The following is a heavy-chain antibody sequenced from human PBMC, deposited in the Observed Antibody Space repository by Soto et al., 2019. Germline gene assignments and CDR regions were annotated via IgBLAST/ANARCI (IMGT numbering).Heavy chain of an antibody. D-gene: IGHD6-13*01. CDR1: GGSFSGYY. Sequence: SETLSLTCAVYGGSFSGYYWSWIRQPPGKGLEWIGEINHSGSTNYNPSLKSRVTISVDTSKNQFSLKLSSVTAADTAVYYCARAPTRIAAAGEYYFDYWGQGTLVTVSS. J-gene: IGHJ4*02. CDR2: INHSGST. V-gene: IGHV4-34*01. CDR3: ARAPTRIAAAGEYYFDY.